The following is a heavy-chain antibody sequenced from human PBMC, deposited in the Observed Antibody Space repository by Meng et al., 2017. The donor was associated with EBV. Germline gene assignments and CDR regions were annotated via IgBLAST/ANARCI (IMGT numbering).Heavy chain of an antibody. CDR3: ARRSLDYYDSSGFDY. CDR2: IYHSWST. J-gene: IGHJ4*02. CDR1: GCAISRSNL. D-gene: IGHD3-22*01. V-gene: IGHV4-4*02. Sequence: HVHLRVSGPDLVTPSGTRSLPCAVSGCAISRSNLWSWVRQPPGKGLEWIGEIYHSWSTNYNPSLKSRVTISVDKSKNQFSLKLSSVTAADTAVYYCARRSLDYYDSSGFDYWGQGTLVTVSS.